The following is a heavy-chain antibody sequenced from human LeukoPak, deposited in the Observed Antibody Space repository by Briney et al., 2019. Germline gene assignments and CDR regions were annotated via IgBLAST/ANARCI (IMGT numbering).Heavy chain of an antibody. CDR2: VSGSGDST. Sequence: GGSLRLSCAASGFTFSSYAMSWVRQGPGKGLEWVSTVSGSGDSTYYADSVKGRFTISRDISKNTLYLKMNSLRAEDTAIYFCARVLRYFEAVEYWGQGVLVTVSS. CDR3: ARVLRYFEAVEY. J-gene: IGHJ4*02. CDR1: GFTFSSYA. V-gene: IGHV3-23*01. D-gene: IGHD3-9*01.